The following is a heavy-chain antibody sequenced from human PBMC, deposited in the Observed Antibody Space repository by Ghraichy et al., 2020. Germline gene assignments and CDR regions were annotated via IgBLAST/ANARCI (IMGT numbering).Heavy chain of an antibody. V-gene: IGHV3-7*03. D-gene: IGHD2-8*01. J-gene: IGHJ5*02. Sequence: GGSLRLSCVVSGFNINHYYINWVRQSPGKGLEWVANIKEDGTEIHYVDSVRGRFIVSRDNSKKSAFLQMNSLRVDDTALYFCARSMWLDLWGQGTPVTVSS. CDR2: IKEDGTEI. CDR3: ARSMWLDL. CDR1: GFNINHYY.